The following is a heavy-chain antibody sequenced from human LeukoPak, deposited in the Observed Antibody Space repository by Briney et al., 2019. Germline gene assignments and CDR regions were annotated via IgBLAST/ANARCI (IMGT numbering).Heavy chain of an antibody. Sequence: PSETLSLTCTVSGDSINSGGYYWTWIRQHPGKGLEWIGYIYHSGSTYYNPSLRSRVTLSLDTPKNQFSLNLNSVTAADTAVYYCASQANFYDSSGYFRPWGQGTLVTVSS. D-gene: IGHD3-22*01. CDR2: IYHSGST. J-gene: IGHJ1*01. CDR1: GDSINSGGYY. CDR3: ASQANFYDSSGYFRP. V-gene: IGHV4-31*03.